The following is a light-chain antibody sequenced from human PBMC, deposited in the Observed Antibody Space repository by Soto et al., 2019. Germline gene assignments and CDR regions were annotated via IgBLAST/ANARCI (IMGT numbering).Light chain of an antibody. CDR2: GAS. CDR1: QSVSSN. V-gene: IGKV3-15*01. Sequence: EIVMTQSPATLSVSPGERATLSCRASQSVSSNLAWYQQKPGQAPRLLIYGASTRATGIPARFSGSGSGTEFTLTISRLQSEDFEVYYCQQYNNWRHTFGQGTKLEIK. CDR3: QQYNNWRHT. J-gene: IGKJ2*01.